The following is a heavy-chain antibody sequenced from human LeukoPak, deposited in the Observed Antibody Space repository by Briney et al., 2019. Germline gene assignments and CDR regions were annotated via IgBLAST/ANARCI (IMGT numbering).Heavy chain of an antibody. D-gene: IGHD2-21*01. CDR2: ISSSSSYI. CDR1: GFTFSSYS. Sequence: GGSLRLSCAASGFTFSSYSMNCVRQAPGKGLEWVSSISSSSSYIYYGDSVKGRFTISRDNAKNSLSLQMNSLRAEDTAVYYCARDGIICGGDCYPYNWFDPWGQGTLVTVSS. J-gene: IGHJ5*02. V-gene: IGHV3-21*01. CDR3: ARDGIICGGDCYPYNWFDP.